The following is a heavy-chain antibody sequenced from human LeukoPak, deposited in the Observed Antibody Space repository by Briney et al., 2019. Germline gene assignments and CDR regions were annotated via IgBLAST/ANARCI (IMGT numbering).Heavy chain of an antibody. D-gene: IGHD1-26*01. CDR3: ARIISGSCSQLDY. CDR2: IYYSGST. V-gene: IGHV4-59*01. CDR1: GGSISSYY. Sequence: SETLSLTCTVSGGSISSYYWSWIRQPPGKGLEWIGYIYYSGSTNYNPSLKSRLTISVGTSKNQFSLKLSSVTAADTAVYYCARIISGSCSQLDYWGQGTLVTVSS. J-gene: IGHJ4*02.